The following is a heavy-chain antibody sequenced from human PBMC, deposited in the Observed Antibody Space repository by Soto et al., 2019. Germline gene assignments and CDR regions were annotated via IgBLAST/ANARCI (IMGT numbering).Heavy chain of an antibody. J-gene: IGHJ4*02. CDR2: IYYSWST. Sequence: SETLSLTCTVSVGSISSGGYYLSWIRQHAGKGLEWIGYIYYSWSTYYNPSHKSRVTISVDTSNKQFSLKLSSVTAADTAVYYCARFHLGPTAFDYWGQGTLVTVSS. D-gene: IGHD4-17*01. CDR1: VGSISSGGYY. CDR3: ARFHLGPTAFDY. V-gene: IGHV4-31*03.